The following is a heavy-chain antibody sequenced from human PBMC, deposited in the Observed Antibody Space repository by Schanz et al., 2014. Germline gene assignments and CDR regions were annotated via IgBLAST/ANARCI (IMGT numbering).Heavy chain of an antibody. J-gene: IGHJ6*02. CDR3: ARARYGLDV. CDR1: GGTFGRYT. Sequence: QVPLVQSGAEVKKPGSSVNVSCVASGGTFGRYTISWLRQAPGQGLEWMGWINPTTGNPGYAQGFTGRFVFSFDTSVSTAYLQISGLKAEDTAVYYCARARYGLDVWGQGTTVTVSS. CDR2: INPTTGNP. V-gene: IGHV7-4-1*02.